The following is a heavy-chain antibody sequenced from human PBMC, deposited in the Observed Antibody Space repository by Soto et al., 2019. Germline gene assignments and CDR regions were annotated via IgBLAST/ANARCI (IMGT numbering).Heavy chain of an antibody. V-gene: IGHV3-33*01. Sequence: QVQLVESGGGVVQPGRSLRLSCAASGFTFRNYGMHWVRQAPGKGLEWLAVIGYDGSNKYYADSVKGRFTIPSDNSKNTLYLEMNSLSDEDTAVYYCASDVRSRRYDLWGQGTLVIVSS. CDR1: GFTFRNYG. D-gene: IGHD3-10*02. CDR2: IGYDGSNK. CDR3: ASDVRSRRYDL. J-gene: IGHJ5*02.